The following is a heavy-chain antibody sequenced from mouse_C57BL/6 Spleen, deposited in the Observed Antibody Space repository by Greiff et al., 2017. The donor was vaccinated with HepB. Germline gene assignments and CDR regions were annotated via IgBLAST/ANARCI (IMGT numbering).Heavy chain of an antibody. CDR1: GYTFTDYE. J-gene: IGHJ2*01. CDR3: TKNYYDYAYFDY. CDR2: IDPETGGT. V-gene: IGHV1-15*01. Sequence: VQLQQSGAELVRPGASVTLSCKASGYTFTDYEMHWVKQTPVHGLEWIGAIDPETGGTAYNQKFKGKAILTADKSSSTAYMELRSLTSEDSAVYYCTKNYYDYAYFDYWGQGTTLTVSS. D-gene: IGHD2-4*01.